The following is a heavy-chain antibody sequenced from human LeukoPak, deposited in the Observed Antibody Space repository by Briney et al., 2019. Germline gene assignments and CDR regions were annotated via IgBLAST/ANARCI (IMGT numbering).Heavy chain of an antibody. V-gene: IGHV3-48*04. CDR1: GFTFTRYN. D-gene: IGHD4-11*01. CDR3: ARDKDDYDAFDI. Sequence: PGGSLRLSCAASGFTFTRYNMNWVRQAPGKRLEWVSYISSSGSTIYYADSVKGRFTISRDNAKNSLSLQMNSLRAEDTAMYYCARDKDDYDAFDIWGQGTMATVSS. CDR2: ISSSGSTI. J-gene: IGHJ3*02.